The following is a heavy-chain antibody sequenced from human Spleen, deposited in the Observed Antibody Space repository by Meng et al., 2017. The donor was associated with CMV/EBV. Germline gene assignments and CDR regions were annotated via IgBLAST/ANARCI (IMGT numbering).Heavy chain of an antibody. V-gene: IGHV4-39*07. Sequence: SETLSLTCTVSGGSISSSSYYWGWIRQPPGKGLEWIGSIYYSGSTYYNPSLKSRVTISVDTSKNQFSLRLSSVTAADTAVYYCARDHIVVVPAASSSAKYYYYYGMDVWGQGTTVTVSS. J-gene: IGHJ6*02. CDR2: IYYSGST. CDR3: ARDHIVVVPAASSSAKYYYYYGMDV. CDR1: GGSISSSSYY. D-gene: IGHD2-2*01.